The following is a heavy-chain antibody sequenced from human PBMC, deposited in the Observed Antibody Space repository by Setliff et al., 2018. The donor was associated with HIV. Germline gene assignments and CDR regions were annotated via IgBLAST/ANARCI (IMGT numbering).Heavy chain of an antibody. CDR3: AKEKRQIWSTDYYYQYGLDV. Sequence: SETLSLTCTVSGGSISSHYWSWIRQPPGKGLEWIGGIYYSGSTNYNPSLKSRVTLSLDTSKNQFSLKLTSVTAADTAVYYCAKEKRQIWSTDYYYQYGLDVWGQGITVTVSS. V-gene: IGHV4-59*11. J-gene: IGHJ6*02. CDR1: GGSISSHY. CDR2: IYYSGST. D-gene: IGHD5-18*01.